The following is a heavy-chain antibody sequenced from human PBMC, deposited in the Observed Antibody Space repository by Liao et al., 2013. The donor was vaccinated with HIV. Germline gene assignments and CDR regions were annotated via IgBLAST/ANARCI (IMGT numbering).Heavy chain of an antibody. CDR1: GGSISSSSYY. J-gene: IGHJ4*02. V-gene: IGHV4-39*07. CDR2: IYYSGST. Sequence: QLQLQESGPGLVKPSETLSLTCTVSGGSISSSSYYWGWIRQPPGKGLEWIGSIYYSGSTYYNPSLKSRVTISVDTSKNQFSLKLSSVTAADTAVYYCARVLRFLSSLDYWGQGTLVTVSS. CDR3: ARVLRFLSSLDY. D-gene: IGHD3-3*01.